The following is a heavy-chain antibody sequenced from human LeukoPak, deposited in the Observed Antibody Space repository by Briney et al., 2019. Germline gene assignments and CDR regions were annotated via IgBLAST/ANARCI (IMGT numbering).Heavy chain of an antibody. D-gene: IGHD4-17*01. Sequence: SVKVSCKASGGTFSSYAISWVRQAPGQGLEWMGRIIPILGIANFAQNFQGRVTMTTDTSTSTAYMELRSLRSDDTAVYYCARANGDYPDWGQGTLVTVSS. CDR3: ARANGDYPD. CDR1: GGTFSSYA. CDR2: IIPILGIA. J-gene: IGHJ4*02. V-gene: IGHV1-69*04.